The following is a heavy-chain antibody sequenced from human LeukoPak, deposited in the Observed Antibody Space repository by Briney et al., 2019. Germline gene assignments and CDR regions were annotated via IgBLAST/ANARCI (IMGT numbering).Heavy chain of an antibody. J-gene: IGHJ4*02. D-gene: IGHD3-22*01. CDR1: GFTFSSFE. V-gene: IGHV3-48*03. CDR2: ISSSGSTI. CDR3: ARGGSSGSFFFDY. Sequence: GGSLRLSCAASGFTFSSFEMDWVRQAPGKGLEWVSYISSSGSTIHYADSVKGRFTISRDNAKNSLYLQMNSLRAEDTAVYYCARGGSSGSFFFDYWGQGTLVTVSS.